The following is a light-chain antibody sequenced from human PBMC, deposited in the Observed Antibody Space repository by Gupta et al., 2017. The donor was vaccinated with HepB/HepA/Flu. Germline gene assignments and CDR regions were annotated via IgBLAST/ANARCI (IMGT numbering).Light chain of an antibody. Sequence: SSELPQDPAVSVALGQTVWITCQGDSLRSYYASWYQQKPAQAPVLLIYGENTRPSGVPDRFSGATSGNTASLTITGAQAEDEADYYCQSRDSCGNLLVFGTGTKVTVL. CDR2: GEN. J-gene: IGLJ1*01. V-gene: IGLV3-19*01. CDR3: QSRDSCGNLLV. CDR1: SLRSYY.